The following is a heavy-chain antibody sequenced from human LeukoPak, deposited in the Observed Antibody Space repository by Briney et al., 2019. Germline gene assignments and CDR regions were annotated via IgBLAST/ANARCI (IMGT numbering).Heavy chain of an antibody. Sequence: PGGSLRLSCAASGFTFSSYAMNWVRQAPGKGLEWVSFISGSGGDTHYADSVKGRFTISRDNSKNTLYLQMNSLRAEDTAVYYCAKEGYYYDSSGYSTYAEYFQHWGQGTLVTVSS. CDR3: AKEGYYYDSSGYSTYAEYFQH. CDR1: GFTFSSYA. D-gene: IGHD3-22*01. V-gene: IGHV3-23*01. J-gene: IGHJ1*01. CDR2: ISGSGGDT.